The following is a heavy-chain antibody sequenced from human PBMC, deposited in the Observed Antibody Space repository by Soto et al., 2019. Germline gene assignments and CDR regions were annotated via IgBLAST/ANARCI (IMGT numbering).Heavy chain of an antibody. V-gene: IGHV4-30-4*01. J-gene: IGHJ4*02. CDR2: ISHSGDT. Sequence: KPSETLSLTCTVSGASINSDDYYWSWIRQPPGKGLEWIGYISHSGDTYYSPSLQSRVAISVDTSRNQFSLRLNSVTAADTAVYYCARASTVTTGAKFDSWGQGALVTVSS. CDR1: GASINSDDYY. CDR3: ARASTVTTGAKFDS. D-gene: IGHD4-17*01.